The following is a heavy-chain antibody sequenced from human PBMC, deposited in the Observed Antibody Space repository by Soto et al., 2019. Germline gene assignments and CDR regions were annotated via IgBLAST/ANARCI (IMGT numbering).Heavy chain of an antibody. CDR1: GFTFSSYA. V-gene: IGHV3-30-3*01. Sequence: GGSLRLSCAASGFTFSSYAMHWVRQAPGEGLEWVAVISYDGSNKYYADSVKGRFTISRDNSKNTLYLQMNSLRAEDTAVYYCARDLGDVVVPAAILYWFDPWGQGTLVTVSS. J-gene: IGHJ5*02. CDR2: ISYDGSNK. D-gene: IGHD2-2*02. CDR3: ARDLGDVVVPAAILYWFDP.